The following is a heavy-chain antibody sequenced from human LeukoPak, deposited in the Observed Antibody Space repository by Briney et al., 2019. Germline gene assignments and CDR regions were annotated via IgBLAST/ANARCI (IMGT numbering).Heavy chain of an antibody. CDR2: ISWNSGSI. V-gene: IGHV3-9*01. J-gene: IGHJ6*04. CDR3: AREYNYDLDV. CDR1: GFTFDDYA. Sequence: GGSLRLSCAASGFTFDDYATHWVRQAPGKGLEWVSGISWNSGSIGYADSVKGRFTISRDNAKNTLYLQMNSLRAEDTAVYYCAREYNYDLDVWGKGTTVTVSS.